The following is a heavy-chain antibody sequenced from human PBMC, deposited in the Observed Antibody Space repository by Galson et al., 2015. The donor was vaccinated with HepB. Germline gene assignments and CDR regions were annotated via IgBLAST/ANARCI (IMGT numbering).Heavy chain of an antibody. CDR3: TADSPEYGTGAFDF. J-gene: IGHJ4*02. V-gene: IGHV3-15*01. CDR1: GFTFSHAW. CDR2: VKSKADGETT. D-gene: IGHD2/OR15-2a*01. Sequence: SLRLSCAASGFTFSHAWMSWVRPAPGKGLEWVGRVKSKADGETTDYAAPVKGRFTTSRDDTKSTLYLEMNSLKVEDTAVYYCTADSPEYGTGAFDFWGQGTLVTVSS.